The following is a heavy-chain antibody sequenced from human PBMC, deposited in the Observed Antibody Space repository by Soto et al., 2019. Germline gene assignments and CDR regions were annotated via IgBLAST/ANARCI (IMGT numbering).Heavy chain of an antibody. CDR2: VSYDGNNK. CDR1: GFTFSSYG. CDR3: AKDRGEGLLWFGEFDFDY. J-gene: IGHJ4*02. Sequence: GGSLRLSCAASGFTFSSYGLHWVRQAPGKGLEWVAGVSYDGNNKYYADSVKGRFTISRDNSKNTLFLQMNSLRAEDTAVYYCAKDRGEGLLWFGEFDFDYWGQGTLVTVSS. D-gene: IGHD3-10*01. V-gene: IGHV3-30*18.